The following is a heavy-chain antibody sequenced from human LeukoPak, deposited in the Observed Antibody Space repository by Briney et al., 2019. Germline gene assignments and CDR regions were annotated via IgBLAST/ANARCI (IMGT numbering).Heavy chain of an antibody. J-gene: IGHJ3*02. CDR3: AREVAYGQQLVRYDAFDI. CDR1: GGTFSSYA. Sequence: SVKVSCKASGGTFSSYAISWVRQAPGQGLEWMGGIIPIFGTANYAQKFQGRVTITADESTSTAYMELSSLRSGDTAVYYCAREVAYGQQLVRYDAFDIWGQGTMVTVSS. D-gene: IGHD6-13*01. CDR2: IIPIFGTA. V-gene: IGHV1-69*13.